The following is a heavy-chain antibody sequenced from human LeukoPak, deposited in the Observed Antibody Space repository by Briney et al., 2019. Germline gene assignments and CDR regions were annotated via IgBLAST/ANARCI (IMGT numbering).Heavy chain of an antibody. CDR2: INPSGST. CDR3: ARVHHDITMIVVVMTSVSYYLDV. J-gene: IGHJ6*03. Sequence: SETLSLTCSVYGGSFSGYHWTWIRQSPGKGLEWIGDINPSGSTYYNPSLKSRLTISVDTSKNQFSLKLRSVTAADTAVYYCARVHHDITMIVVVMTSVSYYLDVWGKGTTVTVS. CDR1: GGSFSGYH. D-gene: IGHD3-22*01. V-gene: IGHV4-34*01.